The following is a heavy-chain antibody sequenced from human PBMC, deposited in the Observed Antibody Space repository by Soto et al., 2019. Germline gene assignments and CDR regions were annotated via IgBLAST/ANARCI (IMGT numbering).Heavy chain of an antibody. CDR2: IIPFFGTA. V-gene: IGHV1-69*06. J-gene: IGHJ4*02. CDR1: GGTFSSYA. CDR3: ARVRASGAYSDWMDY. D-gene: IGHD1-26*01. Sequence: QVQLVQSGAEVKKPGSSVKVSCKASGGTFSSYAISWVRQAPGQGREWMGGIIPFFGTANYEQKFQGRVTSTANKSTSPAYIELSSLRSEDTAEYYRARVRASGAYSDWMDYWGQGTLVTVSS.